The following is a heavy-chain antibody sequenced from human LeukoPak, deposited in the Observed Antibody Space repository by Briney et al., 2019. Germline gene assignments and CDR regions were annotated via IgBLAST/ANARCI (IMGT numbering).Heavy chain of an antibody. CDR1: GYTFTSYG. J-gene: IGHJ6*02. CDR3: ARXPAXYSTTVSGGMDV. D-gene: IGHD6-13*01. Sequence: ASVKVSCKASGYTFTSYGISWVRQAPGQGLEWMGWISAYNGNTNYAQKLQGRVTMTTDTSTSTAYMELRSLRSDDTAVYYCARXPAXYSTTVSGGMDVWGQGTTVTVSS. CDR2: ISAYNGNT. V-gene: IGHV1-18*01.